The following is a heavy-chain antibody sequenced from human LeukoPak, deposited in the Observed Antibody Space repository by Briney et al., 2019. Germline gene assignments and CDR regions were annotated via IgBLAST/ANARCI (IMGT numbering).Heavy chain of an antibody. CDR3: ARRSSSWKNWFDP. J-gene: IGHJ5*02. Sequence: PSETLSLTCTVSGGSIDSNSWTWIRQPPGKGLEWIGYIYYSGTTNYNPSLKSRVTMSVDMPKNQFSLKLSSVTAADTAVYYCARRSSSWKNWFDPWGQGTLVTVSS. V-gene: IGHV4-59*01. CDR1: GGSIDSNS. CDR2: IYYSGTT. D-gene: IGHD6-13*01.